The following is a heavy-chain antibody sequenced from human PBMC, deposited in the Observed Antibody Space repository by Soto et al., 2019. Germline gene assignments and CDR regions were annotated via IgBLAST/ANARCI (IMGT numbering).Heavy chain of an antibody. CDR2: ISYDGSNK. J-gene: IGHJ3*02. V-gene: IGHV3-30*18. Sequence: GGSLRLSCAASGFTVSSNYMSWVRQAPGKGLEWVAVISYDGSNKYYADSVKGRFTISRDNSKNTLYLQMNSLRAEDTAVYYCAKDISKAFDIWGQGTMVT. CDR1: GFTVSSNY. CDR3: AKDISKAFDI.